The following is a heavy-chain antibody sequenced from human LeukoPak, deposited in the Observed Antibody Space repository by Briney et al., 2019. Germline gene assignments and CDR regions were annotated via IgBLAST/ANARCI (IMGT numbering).Heavy chain of an antibody. V-gene: IGHV4-4*07. CDR3: ARLAGKDAFDV. CDR1: GGSTSTYY. J-gene: IGHJ3*01. D-gene: IGHD6-19*01. Sequence: PSETLSLTCTVSGGSTSTYYWSWIRQPAGKGLEWIGRIYTSGNTNYNPSLKSRVTMSVDTSKNQFSLKLSSVTAADPAVYYCARLAGKDAFDVWGQGKMVTVSS. CDR2: IYTSGNT.